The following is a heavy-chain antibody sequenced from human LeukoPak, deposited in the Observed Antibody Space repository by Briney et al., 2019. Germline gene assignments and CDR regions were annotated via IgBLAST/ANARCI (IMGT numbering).Heavy chain of an antibody. CDR2: ISAYNGNT. Sequence: ASVKVSCKASGYTFTSYGISWVRQAPGQGLEWMGWISAYNGNTNYAQKLQGRVTMTTDTSASTAYMELRSLRSDDTAVYYCARDEYYYGSGSYYNPRYFDYWGQGTLVTVSS. CDR1: GYTFTSYG. J-gene: IGHJ4*02. D-gene: IGHD3-10*01. CDR3: ARDEYYYGSGSYYNPRYFDY. V-gene: IGHV1-18*01.